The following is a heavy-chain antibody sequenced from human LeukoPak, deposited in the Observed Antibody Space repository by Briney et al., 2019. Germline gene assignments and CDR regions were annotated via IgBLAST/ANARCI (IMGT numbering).Heavy chain of an antibody. V-gene: IGHV3-23*01. CDR3: AKVGFSKVKYGDYVRGQIDYYYYYMDV. J-gene: IGHJ6*03. Sequence: GGSLRLSCAASGFTFITYAMSWVRQAPGKGLEWVSAISGSGGSTYYADSVKGRFTISRDNSKNTLYLQMNSLKAEDTAVYYCAKVGFSKVKYGDYVRGQIDYYYYYMDVWGKGTTVTISS. D-gene: IGHD4-17*01. CDR1: GFTFITYA. CDR2: ISGSGGST.